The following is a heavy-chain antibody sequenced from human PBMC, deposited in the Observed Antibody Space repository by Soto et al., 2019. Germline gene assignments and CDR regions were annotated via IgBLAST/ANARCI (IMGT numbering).Heavy chain of an antibody. V-gene: IGHV5-10-1*01. CDR3: ARAAAAGTVDYYYYYGMDV. D-gene: IGHD6-13*01. Sequence: GESLKISCKGCGYSFTSYWISWVRQMPGKGLEWMGRIDPSDSYTNYSPSFQGHVTISADKSISTAYLQWSSLKASDTAMYYCARAAAAGTVDYYYYYGMDVWGQGTTVTVSS. CDR2: IDPSDSYT. J-gene: IGHJ6*02. CDR1: GYSFTSYW.